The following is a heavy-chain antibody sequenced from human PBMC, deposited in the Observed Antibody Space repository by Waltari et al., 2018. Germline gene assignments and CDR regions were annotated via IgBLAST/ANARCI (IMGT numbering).Heavy chain of an antibody. Sequence: EVQLVESGGGLVQPGGSLRLSCAASGFTYSMYWMHWVRQAPGTGLVWVSRSNSDGSSTSYADSVKGRFTISKDNAKNTVYLQMNSLRAEDTAIYYCARGARRTTVTTGWWYFDLWGRGTLVTVSS. CDR3: ARGARRTTVTTGWWYFDL. D-gene: IGHD4-17*01. V-gene: IGHV3-74*01. CDR2: SNSDGSST. J-gene: IGHJ2*01. CDR1: GFTYSMYW.